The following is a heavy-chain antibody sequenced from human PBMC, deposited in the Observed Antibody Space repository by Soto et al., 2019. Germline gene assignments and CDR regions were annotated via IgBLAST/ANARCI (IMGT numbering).Heavy chain of an antibody. CDR2: ISGSGGST. J-gene: IGHJ3*02. D-gene: IGHD6-19*01. V-gene: IGHV3-23*01. CDR3: AKDHSHIAVAVPDAFDI. Sequence: GGSLRLSCAASGFTFSSYAMSWVRQAPGKGLEWVSAISGSGGSTYYADSVKGRFTISRDNSKNTLYLQMNSLRAEDTAVYYCAKDHSHIAVAVPDAFDIWGQGTMVTVSS. CDR1: GFTFSSYA.